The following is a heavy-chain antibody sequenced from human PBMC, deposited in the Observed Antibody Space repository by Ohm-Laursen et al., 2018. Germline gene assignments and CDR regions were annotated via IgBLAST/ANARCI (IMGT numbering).Heavy chain of an antibody. J-gene: IGHJ4*02. D-gene: IGHD4-17*01. CDR1: GFTFSSYG. CDR2: DSGSGDST. Sequence: SLRLSCAASGFTFSSYGMSWVRQAPGKGLEWVSADSGSGDSTQHADSVKGRFTISRDNSKNTLYLQMNSLRAEDTALYYCAGAFHDDFPFDYWGQGTLVTVSS. V-gene: IGHV3-23*01. CDR3: AGAFHDDFPFDY.